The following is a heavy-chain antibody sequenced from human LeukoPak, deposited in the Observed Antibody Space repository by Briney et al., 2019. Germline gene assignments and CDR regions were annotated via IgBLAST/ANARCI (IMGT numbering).Heavy chain of an antibody. CDR2: IRGGGEIT. CDR3: ARGTTASIAARPQGFDP. J-gene: IGHJ5*02. V-gene: IGHV3-23*01. CDR1: GFTFSTYA. D-gene: IGHD6-6*01. Sequence: GGSLRLSCAASGFTFSTYAMSWVRQAPGKGLEWVSGIRGGGEITYYADSVKGRFTISRDNAKNSLYLQMNSLRAEDTAVYYCARGTTASIAARPQGFDPWGQGTLVTVSS.